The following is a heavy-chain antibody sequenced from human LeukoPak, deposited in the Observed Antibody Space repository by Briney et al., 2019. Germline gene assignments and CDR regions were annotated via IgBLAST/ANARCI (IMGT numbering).Heavy chain of an antibody. CDR3: ARDPPFGSGWSQNHFDS. D-gene: IGHD6-19*01. CDR2: ISYDGGNI. Sequence: PGGSLRLSCAPSGFAFQDYAMHWVRQAPGKGLEWVALISYDGGNIYYGDSVRGRFIISRDNSKNMLYLQMNSLTIEDTAVYYCARDPPFGSGWSQNHFDSWGQETLVTVSS. CDR1: GFAFQDYA. J-gene: IGHJ4*02. V-gene: IGHV3-30*04.